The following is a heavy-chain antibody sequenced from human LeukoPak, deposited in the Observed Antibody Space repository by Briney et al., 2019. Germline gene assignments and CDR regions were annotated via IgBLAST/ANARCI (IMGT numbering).Heavy chain of an antibody. J-gene: IGHJ6*03. Sequence: GGSLRLSCAASGFTFSSYWIHWVRQAPGKGLVWVSRINSDGSSTTYADSVKGRFTISRDNAKNTLYLQMNSLRAEDTALYYCAKGHYYYYMDVWGKGTTVTISS. CDR3: AKGHYYYYMDV. CDR1: GFTFSSYW. V-gene: IGHV3-74*01. CDR2: INSDGSST.